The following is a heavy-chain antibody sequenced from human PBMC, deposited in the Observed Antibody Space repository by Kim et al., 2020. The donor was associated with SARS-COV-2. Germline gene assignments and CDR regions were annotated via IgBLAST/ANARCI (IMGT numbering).Heavy chain of an antibody. V-gene: IGHV5-51*01. J-gene: IGHJ5*02. CDR3: ARGGSSVYNWFDP. Sequence: YSPSFQGQVTISADKSISTAYLQWSSLKASDTAMYYCARGGSSVYNWFDPWGQGTLVTVSS. D-gene: IGHD5-12*01.